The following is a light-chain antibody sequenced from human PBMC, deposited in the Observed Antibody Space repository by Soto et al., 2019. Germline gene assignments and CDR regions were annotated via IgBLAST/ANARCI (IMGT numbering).Light chain of an antibody. V-gene: IGLV2-8*01. CDR1: SSDVGGYNY. CDR3: AAWDDSLGGHV. J-gene: IGLJ1*01. CDR2: EVT. Sequence: QSVLTQPPSASGSPGQSVTISCTGTSSDVGGYNYVSWYQQHPGKAPKLMIYEVTKRPSGVPDRFSGSKSGNTASLTVSGLQAEDEADYYCAAWDDSLGGHVFGTGTKVTVL.